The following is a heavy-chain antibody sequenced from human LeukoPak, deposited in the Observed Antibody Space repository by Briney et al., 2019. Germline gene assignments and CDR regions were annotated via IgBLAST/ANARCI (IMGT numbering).Heavy chain of an antibody. CDR3: ARDGGDGYNYGDC. Sequence: GGSLRLSCAASGFTFGSYWMSWVRQAPGKGLEWVANIKQDGSEKNYVDSVKGRFTISRDNAENSLYLQMNSLRVEDTAVYYCARDGGDGYNYGDCWGQGTLVTVSS. J-gene: IGHJ4*02. CDR2: IKQDGSEK. V-gene: IGHV3-7*01. CDR1: GFTFGSYW. D-gene: IGHD5-24*01.